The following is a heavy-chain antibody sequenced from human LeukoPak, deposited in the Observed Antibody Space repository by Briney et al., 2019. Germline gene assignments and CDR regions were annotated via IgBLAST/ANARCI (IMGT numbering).Heavy chain of an antibody. D-gene: IGHD4-17*01. CDR2: ISSSSSTI. CDR1: GFTFSSYS. CDR3: AKAGTVTPAYYYYYMDV. Sequence: GGSLRLSCAASGFTFSSYSMNWVRQAPGKGLEWVSYISSSSSTIYYADSVKGRFTISRDNSKNTLYLQMNSLRAEDTAVYYCAKAGTVTPAYYYYYMDVWGKGTTVTVSS. V-gene: IGHV3-48*01. J-gene: IGHJ6*03.